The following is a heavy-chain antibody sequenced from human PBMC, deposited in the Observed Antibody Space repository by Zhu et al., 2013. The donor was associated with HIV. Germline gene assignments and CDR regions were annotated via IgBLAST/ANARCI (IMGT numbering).Heavy chain of an antibody. CDR1: GYTFTNYY. CDR2: INPTRDDT. CDR3: ARGSSGWTGGYDP. V-gene: IGHV1-46*01. J-gene: IGHJ5*02. D-gene: IGHD6-19*01. Sequence: QVQLVQSGAEVKNPGASVKVSCKASGYTFTNYYMHWVRQAPGQGLEWMGVINPTRDDTNYAQKFQGRVTMTRDTSTSTVYMELSSLTSEDTAVYYCARGSSGWTGGYDPWGQGTLVTVSS.